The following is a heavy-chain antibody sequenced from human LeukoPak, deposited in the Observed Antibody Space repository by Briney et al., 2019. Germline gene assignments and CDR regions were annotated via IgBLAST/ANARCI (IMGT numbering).Heavy chain of an antibody. Sequence: PGGSLRLSCAASGIIFSDYAMTWVRQAPGKGLEWVSGMSAVGGSTYYVDSLKGRFTISRDNSKNTLYLQMNSLRAEDTAVYYCAKDRSSSWYHSYMDVWGKGTTVTVSS. V-gene: IGHV3-23*01. CDR1: GIIFSDYA. J-gene: IGHJ6*03. CDR2: MSAVGGST. D-gene: IGHD6-13*01. CDR3: AKDRSSSWYHSYMDV.